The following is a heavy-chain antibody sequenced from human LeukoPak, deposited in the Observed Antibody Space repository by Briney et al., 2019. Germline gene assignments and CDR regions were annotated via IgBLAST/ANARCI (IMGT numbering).Heavy chain of an antibody. CDR1: GGSISSSNW. D-gene: IGHD2-2*02. CDR2: LYHSGNT. CDR3: ARVGYCSSTSCYINWFDP. Sequence: SETLSLTCAVSGGSISSSNWWSWVRQPPGKGLEWIGELYHSGNTNYNPSLKSRVTISVDQSKNQFSLKLSSVTAADTAVYYCARVGYCSSTSCYINWFDPWGQGTLVTVSS. V-gene: IGHV4-4*02. J-gene: IGHJ5*02.